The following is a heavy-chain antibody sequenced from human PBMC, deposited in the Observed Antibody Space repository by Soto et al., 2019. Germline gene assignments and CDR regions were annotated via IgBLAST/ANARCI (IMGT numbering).Heavy chain of an antibody. CDR2: IKRDGSEK. V-gene: IGHV3-7*01. CDR3: ARDNWYFDL. Sequence: EVQLVESGGGLVQPGGSLRLSCAASGFTLSSYWMSWVRQAPGKGLECVANIKRDGSEKYYVDSVKGRFTISRDNAKNSLYLQMNSLRAEDTAVYYCARDNWYFDLWGRGTLVTVSS. CDR1: GFTLSSYW. J-gene: IGHJ2*01.